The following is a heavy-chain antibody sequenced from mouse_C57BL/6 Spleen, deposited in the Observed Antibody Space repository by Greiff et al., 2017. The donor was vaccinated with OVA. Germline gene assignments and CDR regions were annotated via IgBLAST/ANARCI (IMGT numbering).Heavy chain of an antibody. Sequence: VQLQQSVAELVRPGASVKLSCTASGFNIKNPYMHWVKQRPEQGLEWIGRIDPANGNTKYAPKFQGKATITADPSSNTAYLQLSSLTSEDTAIYYCARSGDGYYPYYYAMDYWGQGTSVTVSS. CDR2: IDPANGNT. CDR3: ARSGDGYYPYYYAMDY. J-gene: IGHJ4*01. CDR1: GFNIKNPY. D-gene: IGHD2-3*01. V-gene: IGHV14-3*01.